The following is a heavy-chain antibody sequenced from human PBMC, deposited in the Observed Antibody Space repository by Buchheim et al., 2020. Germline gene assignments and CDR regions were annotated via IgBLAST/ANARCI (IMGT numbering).Heavy chain of an antibody. Sequence: VQLVQSGAEVKKPGASVKVSCKASGYTFTGYYMHWVRQAPGQGLEWMGWINPNSGGTNYAQKFQGWVTMTRDTSISTAYMELSRLRSDDTAVYYCARGSAARFLEWLSITRNYYYYYGMDVWGQGTT. V-gene: IGHV1-2*04. D-gene: IGHD3-3*01. CDR1: GYTFTGYY. J-gene: IGHJ6*02. CDR3: ARGSAARFLEWLSITRNYYYYYGMDV. CDR2: INPNSGGT.